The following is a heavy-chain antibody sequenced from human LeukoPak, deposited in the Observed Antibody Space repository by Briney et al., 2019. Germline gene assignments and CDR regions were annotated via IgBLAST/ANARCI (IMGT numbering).Heavy chain of an antibody. Sequence: GGSLRLSCAASGFTFGTYAMSWVRQAPGKGLEWVSAITDSGGRTYYADSVKGRFTISRDNSKNTLYLQMNSLRAKDAAVYYCAKRVVVPTVTYYFDYWGQGTLVTVSS. CDR2: ITDSGGRT. V-gene: IGHV3-23*01. CDR3: AKRVVVPTVTYYFDY. CDR1: GFTFGTYA. J-gene: IGHJ4*02. D-gene: IGHD2-2*01.